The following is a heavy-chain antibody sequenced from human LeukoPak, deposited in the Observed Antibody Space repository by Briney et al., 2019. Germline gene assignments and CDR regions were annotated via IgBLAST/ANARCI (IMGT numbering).Heavy chain of an antibody. CDR1: GFTFSSYG. J-gene: IGHJ4*02. Sequence: GGSLRLSCAASGFTFSSYGKHWVCQAPGKGLEWVAVIWYDGSNKYYADSVKGRFTISRDNSKNTLYLQMNSLRAEDTAVYYCAREDYYDSSGLDWGQGTLVTVSS. CDR2: IWYDGSNK. V-gene: IGHV3-33*01. D-gene: IGHD3-22*01. CDR3: AREDYYDSSGLD.